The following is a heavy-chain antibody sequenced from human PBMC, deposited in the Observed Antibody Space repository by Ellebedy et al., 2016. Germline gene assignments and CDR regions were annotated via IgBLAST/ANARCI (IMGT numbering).Heavy chain of an antibody. CDR1: GFTFSDYY. Sequence: GESLKISXAASGFTFSDYYMSWIRQAPGKGLEWVSYISSSCSTIYYADSVKGRFTISRDNAKNSLYLQMNSLRAEDTAVYYCARDGGVAPDAFDIWGQGTMVTVSS. D-gene: IGHD3-16*01. CDR3: ARDGGVAPDAFDI. V-gene: IGHV3-11*01. CDR2: ISSSCSTI. J-gene: IGHJ3*02.